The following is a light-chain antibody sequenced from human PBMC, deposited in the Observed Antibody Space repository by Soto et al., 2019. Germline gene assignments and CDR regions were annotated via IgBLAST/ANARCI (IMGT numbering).Light chain of an antibody. CDR3: QQYNNLPPFT. CDR2: DAS. V-gene: IGKV1-33*01. J-gene: IGKJ3*01. CDR1: QDISNY. Sequence: DIQMTQSPSSLSASVGDRVTITCQASQDISNYLNWYQQKPGKAPKLLINDASNLETGVPSRISGSGSGTDFTFTISSLQPEDIATYYCQQYNNLPPFTFGPGTKVDIK.